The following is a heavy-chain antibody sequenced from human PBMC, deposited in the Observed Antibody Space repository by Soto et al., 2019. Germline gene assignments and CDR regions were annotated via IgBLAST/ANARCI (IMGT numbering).Heavy chain of an antibody. CDR3: ARDPTYDSSGYYLGHYYGMDV. CDR2: ISYDGSNK. CDR1: GFTFSSYG. J-gene: IGHJ6*02. Sequence: GGSLRLSCAASGFTFSSYGMHWVRQAPGKGLEWVAVISYDGSNKYYADSVKGRFTISRDNSKNTLYLQMNSLRAEDTAVYYCARDPTYDSSGYYLGHYYGMDVWGQGTTVTVSS. D-gene: IGHD3-22*01. V-gene: IGHV3-30*03.